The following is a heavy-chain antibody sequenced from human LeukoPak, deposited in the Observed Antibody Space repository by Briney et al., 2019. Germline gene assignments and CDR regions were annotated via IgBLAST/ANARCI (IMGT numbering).Heavy chain of an antibody. Sequence: GASVKVSCKASGYTFTGYYMHWVRQAPGQGLEWMGWINPNSGGTNYAQKFQGRVTMTRDTSISTAYMELSRLRSDDTAVYYCARQGAAGKYYYYYMDVWGKGTTVTVSS. D-gene: IGHD6-13*01. J-gene: IGHJ6*03. CDR1: GYTFTGYY. CDR3: ARQGAAGKYYYYYMDV. V-gene: IGHV1-2*02. CDR2: INPNSGGT.